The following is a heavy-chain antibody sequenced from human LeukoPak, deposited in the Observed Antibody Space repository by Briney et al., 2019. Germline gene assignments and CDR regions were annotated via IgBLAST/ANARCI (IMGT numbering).Heavy chain of an antibody. D-gene: IGHD2-15*01. J-gene: IGHJ4*02. CDR2: VDNSVYT. CDR1: GGSYTGYY. V-gene: IGHV4-59*01. Sequence: PSETLSLTCTVSGGSYTGYYWTWIRQPPGEGLEWIGYVDNSVYTKYNPSLKSRVTISLDTSKSQFSLKLSSVTAADTAAYYCARTHGSSGYYVFDYWGQGTLVTVSS. CDR3: ARTHGSSGYYVFDY.